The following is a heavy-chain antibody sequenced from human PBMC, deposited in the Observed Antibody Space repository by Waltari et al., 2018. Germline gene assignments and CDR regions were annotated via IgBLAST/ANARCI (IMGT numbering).Heavy chain of an antibody. J-gene: IGHJ4*02. D-gene: IGHD3-22*01. CDR2: IYYSGSK. CDR3: AREEIYYDTSGYYFDY. V-gene: IGHV4-39*07. CDR1: GDSISSSSYY. Sequence: QLQLQEPGPGLVKPSETLSLTCTVSGDSISSSSYYWGWIRQPPGKGLEWIASIYYSGSKYYNPSLRSRLTISLDTSKNQFSLKVSSVTAADTAVYYCAREEIYYDTSGYYFDYWGQGTLVTVSS.